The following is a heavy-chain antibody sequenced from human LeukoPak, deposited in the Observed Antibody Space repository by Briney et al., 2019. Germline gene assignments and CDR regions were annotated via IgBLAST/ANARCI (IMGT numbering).Heavy chain of an antibody. CDR3: ARGPPRGKYYYMDV. Sequence: GGSLRLSCAASGFTVSSNYMSWVRQAPGKGLEWVSVIYSGGSTYYADSVKGRFTISGDNSKNTLYLQMNSLTAGDTAVYYCARGPPRGKYYYMDVWGKGTTVTVSS. D-gene: IGHD1-1*01. CDR2: IYSGGST. V-gene: IGHV3-53*01. CDR1: GFTVSSNY. J-gene: IGHJ6*03.